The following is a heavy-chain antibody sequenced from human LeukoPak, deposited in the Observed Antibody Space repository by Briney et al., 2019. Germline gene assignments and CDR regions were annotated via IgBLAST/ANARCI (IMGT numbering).Heavy chain of an antibody. CDR2: IYPGDSDT. Sequence: GESLKISCKGSGYSVTSYWIGWVRQMPGKGLEWMGIIYPGDSDTRYSPSFQGEVTISADKSISTAYLQWSSLKASDTAMYYCARSTWMATIGQEGYFDYWGQGTLVTVSS. CDR3: ARSTWMATIGQEGYFDY. CDR1: GYSVTSYW. D-gene: IGHD5-24*01. J-gene: IGHJ4*02. V-gene: IGHV5-51*01.